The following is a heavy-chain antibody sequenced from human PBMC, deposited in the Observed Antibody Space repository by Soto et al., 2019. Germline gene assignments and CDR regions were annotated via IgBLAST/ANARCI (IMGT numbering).Heavy chain of an antibody. D-gene: IGHD5-18*01. CDR3: ARDRGYSYGYGLFDD. V-gene: IGHV4-30-4*01. Sequence: SSETLSLTCTVSGGSISSGDYYWSWIRQPPGKGLEWIGYIYYSGSTYYNPSLKSRVTISVDTSKNQFSLKLSSVTAADTAVYYCARDRGYSYGYGLFDDWGKGTLVTVSS. CDR2: IYYSGST. J-gene: IGHJ4*02. CDR1: GGSISSGDYY.